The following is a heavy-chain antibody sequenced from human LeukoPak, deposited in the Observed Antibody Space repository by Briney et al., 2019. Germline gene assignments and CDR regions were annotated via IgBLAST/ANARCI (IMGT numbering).Heavy chain of an antibody. CDR3: ARDGDAIVVVPAARLTPLDY. CDR2: INAYNGNT. V-gene: IGHV1-18*01. J-gene: IGHJ4*02. Sequence: ASVKVSCEASGYTFTSYGISWVRQAPGQGLEWMGWINAYNGNTNYAQKLQGRVTMTTDTSTSTAYMELRSLRSDDTAAYYCARDGDAIVVVPAARLTPLDYWGQGTLVPVSS. CDR1: GYTFTSYG. D-gene: IGHD2-2*01.